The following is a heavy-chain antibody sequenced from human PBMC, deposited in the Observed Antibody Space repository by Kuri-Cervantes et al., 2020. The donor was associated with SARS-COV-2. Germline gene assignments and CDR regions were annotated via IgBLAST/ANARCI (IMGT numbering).Heavy chain of an antibody. CDR3: AKDLYESGGYTWAY. CDR2: IDNAASNT. D-gene: IGHD3-22*01. V-gene: IGHV3-23*03. Sequence: ETLSLTCAVYGGSFSGYYWSWIRQPPGKGLEWVSFIDNAASNTYYADFVKGRFTISRDSSTNMVSLQMNSLRGDDTAVYYCAKDLYESGGYTWAYWGQGTRVTVSS. J-gene: IGHJ4*02. CDR1: GGSFSGYY.